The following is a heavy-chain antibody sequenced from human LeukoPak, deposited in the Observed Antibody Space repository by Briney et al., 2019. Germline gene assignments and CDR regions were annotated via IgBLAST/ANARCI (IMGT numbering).Heavy chain of an antibody. J-gene: IGHJ3*02. V-gene: IGHV3-30*02. CDR3: ARRFDI. CDR2: IRYDGSNT. Sequence: GGSLRLSCAASGFSFSDYDIHWVRLAPGKGLEWVTFIRYDGSNTYAESVKGRFTISRDNSKNTVYLQMNSLRAEDTAVYYCARRFDIWGQGTMVTVSS. CDR1: GFSFSDYD.